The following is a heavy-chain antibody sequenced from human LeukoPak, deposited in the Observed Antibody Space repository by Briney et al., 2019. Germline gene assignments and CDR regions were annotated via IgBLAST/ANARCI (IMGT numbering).Heavy chain of an antibody. CDR3: AKALSRSRSIAVAGYACGFDY. CDR1: GYTFTGYY. J-gene: IGHJ4*02. Sequence: ASVKVSCKASGYTFTGYYMHWVRQAPGQGLEWMGWINPNSGGTNYAQEFQGKVTMTRDTSISTAYMELSRLRSDDTAVYYCAKALSRSRSIAVAGYACGFDYWGQGTLVTVSS. V-gene: IGHV1-2*02. CDR2: INPNSGGT. D-gene: IGHD6-19*01.